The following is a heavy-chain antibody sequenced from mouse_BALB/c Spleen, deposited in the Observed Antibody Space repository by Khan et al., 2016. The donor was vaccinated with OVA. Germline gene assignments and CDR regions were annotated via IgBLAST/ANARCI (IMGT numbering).Heavy chain of an antibody. Sequence: EVKLLESGPGLVKPSQSLSLTCTVTGFSITSGYAWNWIRQFTGNKLEWMGYISYSGSTNYNPSLKSRISITRTPSKNQFFLQLNSVTTEDTATYYCARTARIKYWGQGTTLTVSS. CDR2: ISYSGST. J-gene: IGHJ2*01. V-gene: IGHV3-2*02. D-gene: IGHD1-2*01. CDR1: GFSITSGYA. CDR3: ARTARIKY.